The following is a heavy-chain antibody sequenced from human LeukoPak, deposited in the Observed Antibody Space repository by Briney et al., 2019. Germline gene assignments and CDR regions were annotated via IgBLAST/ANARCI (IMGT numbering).Heavy chain of an antibody. J-gene: IGHJ4*02. V-gene: IGHV3-21*04. CDR3: AKDIGSGWSFDY. Sequence: PGGSLRLSCAASGFTFSSYGMNWVRQAPGKGLEWVSSISSSSSYIYYADSVKGRFTISRDNAKNSLYLQINSLRTEDTALYYCAKDIGSGWSFDYWGQGTLVTVSS. CDR2: ISSSSSYI. CDR1: GFTFSSYG. D-gene: IGHD6-19*01.